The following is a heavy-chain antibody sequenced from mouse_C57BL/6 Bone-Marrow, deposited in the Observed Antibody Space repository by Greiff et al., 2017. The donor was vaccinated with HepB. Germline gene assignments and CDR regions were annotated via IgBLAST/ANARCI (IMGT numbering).Heavy chain of an antibody. Sequence: VQLQQSGAELVRPGASVNLSCTASGFNIKDDYMHWVKQRPEQGLEWIGWIDPENGDTEYASKFQGKATITADTSSNTAYLQLSSLTSEDTAVYYCTTLYYYGSSGFAYWGQGTLVTVSA. CDR1: GFNIKDDY. CDR2: IDPENGDT. D-gene: IGHD1-1*01. CDR3: TTLYYYGSSGFAY. V-gene: IGHV14-4*01. J-gene: IGHJ3*01.